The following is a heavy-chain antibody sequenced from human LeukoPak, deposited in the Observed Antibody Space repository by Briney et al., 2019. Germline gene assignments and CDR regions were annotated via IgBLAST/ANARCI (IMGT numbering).Heavy chain of an antibody. CDR1: GFTFRNYA. V-gene: IGHV3-23*01. J-gene: IGHJ4*02. CDR3: ASEAVAPFDY. D-gene: IGHD6-19*01. Sequence: TGGSLRLSCAASGFTFRNYAMRWVRQAPGKGLEWVSAISGSGGTTYYADSVKGRFTISRDNSKNTLYLQMNSLRAEDTAVYYCASEAVAPFDYWGQGTLVTVSS. CDR2: ISGSGGTT.